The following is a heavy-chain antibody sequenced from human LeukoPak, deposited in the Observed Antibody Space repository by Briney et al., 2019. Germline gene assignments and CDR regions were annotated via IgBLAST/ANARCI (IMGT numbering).Heavy chain of an antibody. J-gene: IGHJ4*02. Sequence: SETLSLTCTVSGGSISGYFWSWIRQPAGKGLEWIGRIYSSGSNNYNPSLKSRVTMSLDTSKNHLSLNLSSVTAADTAVYYCAREPTSGREPTSGQPLDYWGQGTLLTVSS. CDR1: GGSISGYF. CDR2: IYSSGSN. D-gene: IGHD5-12*01. CDR3: AREPTSGREPTSGQPLDY. V-gene: IGHV4-4*07.